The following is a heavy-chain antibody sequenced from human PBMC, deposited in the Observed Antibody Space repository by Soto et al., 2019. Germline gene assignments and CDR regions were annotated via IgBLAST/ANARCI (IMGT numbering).Heavy chain of an antibody. D-gene: IGHD2-15*01. CDR2: IKSKTDGGTT. Sequence: GGSLRLSCAASGFTFSNAWMSWVRQAPGKGLEWVGRIKSKTDGGTTDYAAPVKGRFTISRDDSKNTLYLQMNSLKTEDTAVYYCTTDPPVIRLFYYYYMDVWGKGTTVTVSS. CDR1: GFTFSNAW. CDR3: TTDPPVIRLFYYYYMDV. J-gene: IGHJ6*03. V-gene: IGHV3-15*01.